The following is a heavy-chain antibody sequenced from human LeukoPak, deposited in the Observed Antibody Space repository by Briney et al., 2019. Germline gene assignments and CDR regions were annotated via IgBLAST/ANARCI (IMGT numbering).Heavy chain of an antibody. CDR2: VYHSGST. CDR1: GGSISSSNW. CDR3: ARGGGWWITIFGVVMNYGMDV. Sequence: PSETLSLTCAVSGGSISSSNWWSWVRQPPGKGLEWIGEVYHSGSTNYNPSLKSRVTISVDKSKNQFSLKLSSVTVADTAVYYCARGGGWWITIFGVVMNYGMDVWGQGTTVTVSS. J-gene: IGHJ6*02. D-gene: IGHD3-3*01. V-gene: IGHV4-4*02.